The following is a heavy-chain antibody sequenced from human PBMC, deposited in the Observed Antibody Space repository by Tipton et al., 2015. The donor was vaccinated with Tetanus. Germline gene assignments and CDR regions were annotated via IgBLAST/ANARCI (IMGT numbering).Heavy chain of an antibody. V-gene: IGHV3-9*01. J-gene: IGHJ6*02. Sequence: SGFTFDDYAMHWVRQAPGKGLEWVSGISWNGGSIGYADSVKGRFTISRDNAKNALYLQMNSLRAEDTALYYCAKVRPYYYYYYGVDVWGRGTTVTVSS. CDR1: GFTFDDYA. CDR2: ISWNGGSI. CDR3: AKVRPYYYYYYGVDV.